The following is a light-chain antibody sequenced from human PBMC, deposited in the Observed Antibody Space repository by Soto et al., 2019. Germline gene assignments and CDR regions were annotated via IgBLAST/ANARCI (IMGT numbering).Light chain of an antibody. CDR1: QSLLYSNGYNY. J-gene: IGKJ3*01. V-gene: IGKV2-28*01. CDR3: MQALQTPLT. CDR2: LGS. Sequence: DIVMTQSPLYLPVTPGEPASISCRSSQSLLYSNGYNYLDWYVQKPGQSPQLLIYLGSNRASGVPDRFSGSVSGTDYTLKISRVEAEDVGVYYCMQALQTPLTFGPGTKVDIK.